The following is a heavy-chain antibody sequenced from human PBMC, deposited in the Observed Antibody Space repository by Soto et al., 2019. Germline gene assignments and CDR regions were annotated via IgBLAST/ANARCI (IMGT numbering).Heavy chain of an antibody. CDR2: MNPNSGNT. D-gene: IGHD2-15*01. J-gene: IGHJ6*03. Sequence: ASVKVSCKASGYTFTSYDINWVRQATGQGLEWMGWMNPNSGNTGYAQKFQGRVTMTRNTSISTAYMELSSLRSEDTAVYYCAAGGPPPYYYYMDVWGKGTTVTVSS. V-gene: IGHV1-8*01. CDR3: AAGGPPPYYYYMDV. CDR1: GYTFTSYD.